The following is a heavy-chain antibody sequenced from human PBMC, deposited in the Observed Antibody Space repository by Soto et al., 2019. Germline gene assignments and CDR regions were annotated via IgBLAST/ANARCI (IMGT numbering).Heavy chain of an antibody. CDR3: ARDLRYCSSTSCPYGMDV. CDR2: IYYSGST. CDR1: GGSISSYY. D-gene: IGHD2-2*01. Sequence: SETLSLTCTVSGGSISSYYWSWIRQPPGKGLEWIGYIYYSGSTNYNPSLKSRVTISVDTSKNQFSLRLSSVTAADTAVYYCARDLRYCSSTSCPYGMDVWGQGTTVTVSS. J-gene: IGHJ6*02. V-gene: IGHV4-59*01.